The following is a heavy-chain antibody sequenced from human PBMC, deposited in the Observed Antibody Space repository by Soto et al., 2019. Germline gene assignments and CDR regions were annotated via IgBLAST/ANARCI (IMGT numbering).Heavy chain of an antibody. J-gene: IGHJ4*02. CDR1: GFTFSSYS. Sequence: GGSLRLSCAASGFTFSSYSMNWVRQAPGKGLEWVSSISSSSSYIYYAGSVKGRFTISRDNAKNSLYLQMNSLRAEDTALYYCARDRGYYPPYYFDYWGQGTLVTVSS. CDR3: ARDRGYYPPYYFDY. D-gene: IGHD3-22*01. CDR2: ISSSSSYI. V-gene: IGHV3-21*01.